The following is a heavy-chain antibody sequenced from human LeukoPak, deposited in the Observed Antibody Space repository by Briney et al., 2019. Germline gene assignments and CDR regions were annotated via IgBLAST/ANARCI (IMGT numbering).Heavy chain of an antibody. CDR3: AAAENIVIVPAATDWFDP. Sequence: ASVKVSCKASGFTFASSALQWVRQARGQRLEWIGWIVVGSGNTNYAQKFQERVTITRDMSTSTAYMELSSLRSEDTAVYYCAAAENIVIVPAATDWFDPWGQGTLVTVSS. CDR1: GFTFASSA. CDR2: IVVGSGNT. D-gene: IGHD2-2*01. J-gene: IGHJ5*02. V-gene: IGHV1-58*01.